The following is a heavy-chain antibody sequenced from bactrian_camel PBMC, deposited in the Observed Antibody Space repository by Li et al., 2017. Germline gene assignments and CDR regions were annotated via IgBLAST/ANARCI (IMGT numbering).Heavy chain of an antibody. CDR1: DHTWSRYC. CDR2: IGIDGRT. CDR3: AADPPWADCHEYDY. Sequence: VQLVESGGGSVQAGGSLRLSCAASDHTWSRYCWGWFRQAPGKEREAVARIGIDGRTRYGPSVKGRFTASVDNAKDTLYLEMNSLTPEDTAMYYCAADPPWADCHEYDYWGQGTQVTVS. J-gene: IGHJ4*01. V-gene: IGHV3S55*01.